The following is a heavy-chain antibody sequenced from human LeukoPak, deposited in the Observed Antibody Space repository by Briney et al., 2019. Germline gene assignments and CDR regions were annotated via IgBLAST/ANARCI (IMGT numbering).Heavy chain of an antibody. Sequence: PSETLSLTCTVSGDSISGSYWTWIRQSAGKGLEWIGRINTSGNTNYNPSLKRRVTMSLDTSKNQFSLNMSSVTVADTAVYYCARDRLGFRVDVWGKGTTVTFSS. D-gene: IGHD3-10*01. J-gene: IGHJ6*04. V-gene: IGHV4-4*07. CDR3: ARDRLGFRVDV. CDR2: INTSGNT. CDR1: GDSISGSY.